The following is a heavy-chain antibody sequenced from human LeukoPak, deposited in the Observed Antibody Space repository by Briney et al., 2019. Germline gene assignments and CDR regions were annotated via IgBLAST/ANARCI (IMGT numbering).Heavy chain of an antibody. CDR2: IWYDGSKQ. J-gene: IGHJ4*02. Sequence: GGSLRLSCAASGFTFSSFGIHWVRQAPGKGLEWVALIWYDGSKQYYADSVKGRFTFSRDNSKSTVYLQMNSLRAEDTAVYFCARDWADSGSDYWGQGTLVIVSS. CDR1: GFTFSSFG. D-gene: IGHD5-12*01. CDR3: ARDWADSGSDY. V-gene: IGHV3-33*01.